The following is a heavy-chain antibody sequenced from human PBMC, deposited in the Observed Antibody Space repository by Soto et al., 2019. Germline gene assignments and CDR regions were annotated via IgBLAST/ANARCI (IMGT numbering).Heavy chain of an antibody. J-gene: IGHJ4*02. Sequence: SVKVSCKASVGTFSSYAISWVRQAPGQGLEWMGGIIPIFGTANYAQKFQGRVTITADKSTSTAYMELSSLRSEDTAVYYCARLYCSSTSCYTPFDYWGQGTLVTVSS. V-gene: IGHV1-69*06. CDR1: VGTFSSYA. CDR3: ARLYCSSTSCYTPFDY. D-gene: IGHD2-2*02. CDR2: IIPIFGTA.